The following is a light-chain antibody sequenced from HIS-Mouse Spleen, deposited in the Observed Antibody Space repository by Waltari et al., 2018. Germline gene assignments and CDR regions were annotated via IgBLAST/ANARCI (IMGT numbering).Light chain of an antibody. CDR1: QSISSW. CDR2: KAS. CDR3: QQYNSYSWT. Sequence: DIQMTQSPSTLSASVGDRVTITCRASQSISSWLAWYQQKPGKAPKLLIYKASSLESGVASRFSGSGSGTEFTLTSSSLQPDDFATYYCQQYNSYSWTFGQGTKVEIK. V-gene: IGKV1-5*03. J-gene: IGKJ1*01.